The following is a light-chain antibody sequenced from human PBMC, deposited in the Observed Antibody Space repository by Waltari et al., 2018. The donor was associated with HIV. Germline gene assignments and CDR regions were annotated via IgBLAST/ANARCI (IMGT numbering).Light chain of an antibody. CDR1: SSNIGSNT. V-gene: IGLV1-44*01. J-gene: IGLJ2*01. CDR2: STN. Sequence: QSVLTQPPSASGTPGQTVTISCSGSSSNIGSNTVNWYQHLPGTAPKLLIYSTNQRPPGVPDRFSGSKSGTSASLAISGLQSEVEADYYCAAWDDSLNGVVFGGGTKLTVL. CDR3: AAWDDSLNGVV.